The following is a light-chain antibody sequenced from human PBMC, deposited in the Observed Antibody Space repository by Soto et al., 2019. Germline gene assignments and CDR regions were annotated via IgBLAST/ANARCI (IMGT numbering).Light chain of an antibody. CDR3: QQYGSSPWT. CDR1: QSVSSSY. CDR2: GAS. J-gene: IGKJ1*01. Sequence: EMVLTQSPVTLSLSPGERATLSCRASQSVSSSYLAWYQQKPGQAPRLLIYGASSRATGIPDRFSGSGSGTDFTLTISRLEPEDFAVYYCQQYGSSPWTFGQGTKVDI. V-gene: IGKV3-20*01.